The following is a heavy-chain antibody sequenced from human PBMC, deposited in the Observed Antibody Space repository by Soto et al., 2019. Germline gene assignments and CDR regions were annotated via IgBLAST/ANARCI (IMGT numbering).Heavy chain of an antibody. D-gene: IGHD6-19*01. CDR1: GYTFTSYY. CDR3: ARIAVAGTGDRTHDY. CDR2: INPSGGST. J-gene: IGHJ4*02. V-gene: IGHV1-46*03. Sequence: XSVKVSFKASGYTFTSYYMHWVRHSPGQGLEWMGIINPSGGSTSYAQKFQGRVTMTRDTSTSTVYMELSSLRSEDTAVYYCARIAVAGTGDRTHDYWGQGTLVTVSS.